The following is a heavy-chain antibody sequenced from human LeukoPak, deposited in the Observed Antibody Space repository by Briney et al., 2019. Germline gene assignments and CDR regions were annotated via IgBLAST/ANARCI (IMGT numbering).Heavy chain of an antibody. CDR1: GGSISSYY. J-gene: IGHJ5*02. V-gene: IGHV4-59*01. Sequence: SEALSLTCTVSGGSISSYYWSWIRQPPGKGLEWIGYIYYSGSTNYNPSLKSRVTISVDTSKNQFSLKLSSVTAAVTAVYYCARGINQRRYCSSTSCYNWFDPWGQGTLVTVSS. CDR3: ARGINQRRYCSSTSCYNWFDP. D-gene: IGHD2-2*01. CDR2: IYYSGST.